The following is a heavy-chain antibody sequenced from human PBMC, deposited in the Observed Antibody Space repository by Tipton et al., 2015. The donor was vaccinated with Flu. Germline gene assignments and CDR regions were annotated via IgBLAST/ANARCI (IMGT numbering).Heavy chain of an antibody. CDR2: FYHTGDT. CDR1: GDSITGYY. J-gene: IGHJ4*02. Sequence: TLSLTCSVSGDSITGYYWSWIRQSPGKGLEWIGYFYHTGDTNYNPSLASRVTISVDMSTNQLSLHLRSVTAADTAVYYCARWLGGNNPYWGRGTLVTVSS. D-gene: IGHD1-14*01. CDR3: ARWLGGNNPY. V-gene: IGHV4-59*07.